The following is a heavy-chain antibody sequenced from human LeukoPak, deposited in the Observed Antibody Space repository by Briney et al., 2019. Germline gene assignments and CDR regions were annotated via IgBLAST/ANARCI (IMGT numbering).Heavy chain of an antibody. D-gene: IGHD2-2*01. CDR2: VIGSSGAT. Sequence: PGGSLRLSCAASGFSFTKYAMNWVRQAPGKGLEWVAVVIGSSGATDYADSVKGRFTISRDNPKNTLFLQMNSLIAEDTALYYCFAAYCSSGACYDYFDSWGQGALVTVSS. J-gene: IGHJ4*02. CDR3: FAAYCSSGACYDYFDS. V-gene: IGHV3-23*01. CDR1: GFSFTKYA.